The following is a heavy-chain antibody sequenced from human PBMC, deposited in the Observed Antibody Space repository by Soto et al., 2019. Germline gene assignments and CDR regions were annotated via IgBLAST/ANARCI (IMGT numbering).Heavy chain of an antibody. D-gene: IGHD3-3*01. CDR1: GYTFTSYY. V-gene: IGHV1-46*01. CDR2: INPSGGST. Sequence: ASVKVSCKASGYTFTSYYMHWVRQAPGQGLEWMGIINPSGGSTSYAQKFQGRVTMTRDTSTSTVYMELSSLRSEDTAVYYCALIFGVVNSYYYYYYMDVWGKGTTVTVS. CDR3: ALIFGVVNSYYYYYYMDV. J-gene: IGHJ6*03.